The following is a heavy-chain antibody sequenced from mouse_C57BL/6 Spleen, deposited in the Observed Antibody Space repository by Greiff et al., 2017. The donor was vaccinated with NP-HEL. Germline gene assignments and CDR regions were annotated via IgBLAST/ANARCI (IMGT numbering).Heavy chain of an antibody. CDR2: IDPSDSYT. CDR3: ARSVLRGFDY. V-gene: IGHV1-50*01. J-gene: IGHJ2*01. Sequence: VQLQQPGAELVKPGASVKLSCKASGYTFTSYWMQWVKQRPGQGLEWIGEIDPSDSYTTYNQKFKGKATLTLDTSSSTAYMQLSSLTSEDSAVYYCARSVLRGFDYWGQGTTLTVSS. CDR1: GYTFTSYW. D-gene: IGHD1-2*01.